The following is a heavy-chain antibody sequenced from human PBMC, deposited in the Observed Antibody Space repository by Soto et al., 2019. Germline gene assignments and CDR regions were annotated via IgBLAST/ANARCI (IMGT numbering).Heavy chain of an antibody. CDR3: ARENYYGSGSSTLFDY. CDR1: GFTFSSYG. V-gene: IGHV3-33*01. CDR2: IWYDGSNK. Sequence: QVQLVESGGGVVQPGRSLRLSCAASGFTFSSYGMHWVRQAPGKGLEWVAVIWYDGSNKYYADSVKGRFTISRDNSKNTLDLQMNSLRAEATAVYYCARENYYGSGSSTLFDYWGQGTLVTVSS. D-gene: IGHD3-10*01. J-gene: IGHJ4*02.